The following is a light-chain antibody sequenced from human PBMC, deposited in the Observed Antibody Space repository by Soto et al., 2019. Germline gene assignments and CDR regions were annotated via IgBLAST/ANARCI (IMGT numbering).Light chain of an antibody. CDR3: QQYYLYST. Sequence: DIQMTQSPSTVSASVGDRVTLTCRASRSVSSWVAWYQQKPGRAPKLLIFDISTLESGVPSRFSGSSSGTEFTLTINSLQPDYFATYYCQQYYLYSTFGQGTKVEIK. CDR1: RSVSSW. J-gene: IGKJ1*01. V-gene: IGKV1-5*01. CDR2: DIS.